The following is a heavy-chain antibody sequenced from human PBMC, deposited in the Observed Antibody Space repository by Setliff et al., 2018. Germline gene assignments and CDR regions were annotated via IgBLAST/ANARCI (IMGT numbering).Heavy chain of an antibody. CDR3: ARDYYDSSGYYYGDAFDI. Sequence: SETLSLTCAVSGYSISSGYYWGWIRQPPGKGLEWIGSIYHSGSTYYNPSLKSRVTISVDTSKNQFSLKLSSVTAADTAVYYCARDYYDSSGYYYGDAFDIWGQGTMVTVS. CDR1: GYSISSGYY. CDR2: IYHSGST. V-gene: IGHV4-38-2*02. J-gene: IGHJ3*02. D-gene: IGHD3-22*01.